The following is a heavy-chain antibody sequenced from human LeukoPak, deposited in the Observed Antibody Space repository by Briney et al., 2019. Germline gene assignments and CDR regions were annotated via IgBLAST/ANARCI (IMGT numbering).Heavy chain of an antibody. V-gene: IGHV5-51*01. CDR1: GYSFTSYW. CDR3: ARLEERNWFDP. D-gene: IGHD1-1*01. CDR2: IYPGGSDT. Sequence: GESLKISCKGSGYSFTSYWIGWVRQMPGKGLEWMGIIYPGGSDTRYSPSFQGQVTISADKSVSTAYLQWISLKASDTAMYYCARLEERNWFDPWGQGTLVTVSS. J-gene: IGHJ5*02.